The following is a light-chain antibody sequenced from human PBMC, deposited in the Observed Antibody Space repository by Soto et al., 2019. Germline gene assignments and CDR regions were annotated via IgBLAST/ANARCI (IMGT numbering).Light chain of an antibody. CDR1: QSISTF. V-gene: IGKV1-39*01. J-gene: IGKJ1*01. CDR2: AAS. Sequence: DIQMTQSPSSLSASVGDRVTITCRASQSISTFLSWYQQKPGKAPNLLIYAASRLQSGVPSRFSGSGSGTDFTLTISSLQPEDFATYYCLQDYSYPRTFGQGTKVDIK. CDR3: LQDYSYPRT.